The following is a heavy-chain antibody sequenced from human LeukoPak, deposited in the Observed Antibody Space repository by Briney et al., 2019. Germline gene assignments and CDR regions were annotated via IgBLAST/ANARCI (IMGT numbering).Heavy chain of an antibody. CDR2: IYTSGST. V-gene: IGHV4-4*07. CDR3: AREHYYGSGSHQNWFDP. Sequence: SETLSLTCTVSGGSISSYYWSWIRQPAGKGLEWIGRIYTSGSTNYNPSLKSRVTMSVDTSKNQFSLKLSSVTDADTAVYYCAREHYYGSGSHQNWFDPWGQGTLVTVSS. J-gene: IGHJ5*02. D-gene: IGHD3-10*01. CDR1: GGSISSYY.